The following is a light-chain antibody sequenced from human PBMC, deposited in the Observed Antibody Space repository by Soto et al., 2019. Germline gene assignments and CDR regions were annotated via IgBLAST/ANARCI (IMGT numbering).Light chain of an antibody. CDR3: QQYYSYPRYS. Sequence: AIRMTQSPSSLSASTGDRVTITCRASQGISSYLAWYQQKPGKAPKLCIYAASTLQSWVPSRYNGSGSGTDCTLTICCLQSEDFATYYCQQYYSYPRYSSDQENQLEIK. CDR1: QGISSY. CDR2: AAS. J-gene: IGKJ2*01. V-gene: IGKV1-8*01.